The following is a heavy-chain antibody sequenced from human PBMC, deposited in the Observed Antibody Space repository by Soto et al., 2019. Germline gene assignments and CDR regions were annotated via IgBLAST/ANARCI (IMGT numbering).Heavy chain of an antibody. Sequence: EVHLVESGGGLVQPGGSLRLSCAAPGFIFSDYGLTWVRQAPGKGLEWVSHINAPSTSTLYADSVRGRFTISRDNAKNSVYLQMSSLSDEDTAVYYCTRDPEGDLDFDYWGQGTLVTVSS. CDR1: GFIFSDYG. V-gene: IGHV3-48*02. CDR3: TRDPEGDLDFDY. D-gene: IGHD2-21*02. J-gene: IGHJ4*02. CDR2: INAPSTST.